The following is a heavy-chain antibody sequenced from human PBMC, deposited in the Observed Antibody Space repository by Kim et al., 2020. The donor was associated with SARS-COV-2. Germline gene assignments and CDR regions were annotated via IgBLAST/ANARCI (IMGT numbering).Heavy chain of an antibody. D-gene: IGHD3-10*01. V-gene: IGHV1-3*01. CDR3: AREGGYSGRTQDGMDV. Sequence: KFQGRVTLTRDTSATSVYMELSSLRADDTAVYYCAREGGYSGRTQDGMDVWGQGTTVTVSS. J-gene: IGHJ6*02.